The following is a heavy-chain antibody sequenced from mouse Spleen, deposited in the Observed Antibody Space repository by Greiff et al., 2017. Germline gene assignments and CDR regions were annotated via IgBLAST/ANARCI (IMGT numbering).Heavy chain of an antibody. V-gene: IGHV2-2*02. D-gene: IGHD4-1*01. CDR2: IWSGGST. J-gene: IGHJ3*01. CDR3: ATSPSNWVWFAY. Sequence: VKVVESGPGLVQPSQSLSITCTVSGYSLTSYGVHWVRQSPGKGLEWLGVIWSGGSTDYNAAFISRLRISNANSKSQVFFTMNSLQANDTAIYYCATSPSNWVWFAYWGQGTLVTVSA. CDR1: GYSLTSYG.